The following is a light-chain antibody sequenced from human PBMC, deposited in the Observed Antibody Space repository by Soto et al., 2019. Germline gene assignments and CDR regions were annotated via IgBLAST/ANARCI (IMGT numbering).Light chain of an antibody. CDR3: SSYTSSSTVI. Sequence: QSVLTQPASVSGSPGQSITISCTGSSSDVGGHKYVSWYQQHPNRAPKLIIFDVSNRPSGVPNRFSGSKSDNTASLTISGLQAEDEADYYCSSYTSSSTVIFGGGTKVTVL. J-gene: IGLJ2*01. CDR2: DVS. V-gene: IGLV2-14*03. CDR1: SSDVGGHKY.